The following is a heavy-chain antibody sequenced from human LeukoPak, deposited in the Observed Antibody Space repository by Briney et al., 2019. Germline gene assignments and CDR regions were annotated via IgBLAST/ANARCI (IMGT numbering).Heavy chain of an antibody. CDR2: ISGSGGST. CDR3: AKFPGSSDWYSFDY. D-gene: IGHD6-19*01. J-gene: IGHJ4*02. CDR1: GFTFSSYA. V-gene: IGHV3-23*01. Sequence: GVSLRLSCAASGFTFSSYAMSWVRQAPGKGLEWVSAISGSGGSTYYADSVKGRFTISRDNSKNTLYLQMNSLRAEDTAVYYCAKFPGSSDWYSFDYWGQGTLVTVSS.